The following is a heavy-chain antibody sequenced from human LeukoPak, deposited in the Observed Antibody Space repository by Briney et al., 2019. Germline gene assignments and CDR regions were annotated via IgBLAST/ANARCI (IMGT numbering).Heavy chain of an antibody. CDR2: IYHSGST. J-gene: IGHJ4*02. CDR1: GYSISSGYY. V-gene: IGHV4-38-2*01. D-gene: IGHD3-10*01. Sequence: SETLSLTCAVSGYSISSGYYWGWIRQPPGKGLEWIGSIYHSGSTYYNPSLKSRVTISVDTSKNQFSLKLSSVTAADTPVYYCARTPLTMVGIYYFDYWAREPWSPSPQ. CDR3: ARTPLTMVGIYYFDY.